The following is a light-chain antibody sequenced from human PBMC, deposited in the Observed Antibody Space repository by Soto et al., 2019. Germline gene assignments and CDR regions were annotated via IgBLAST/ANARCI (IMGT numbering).Light chain of an antibody. J-gene: IGKJ2*01. V-gene: IGKV3-15*01. CDR1: QSVSSN. CDR2: GAS. CDR3: QQYNNWPPGT. Sequence: EMVMTQSPATLSVSPGERATLSSRASQSVSSNLAWYQQKPGQAPRLLIYGASTRATGIPARFSGSGSGTEFTLTISSLQSEDFAVYYCQQYNNWPPGTFGQGTKLEIK.